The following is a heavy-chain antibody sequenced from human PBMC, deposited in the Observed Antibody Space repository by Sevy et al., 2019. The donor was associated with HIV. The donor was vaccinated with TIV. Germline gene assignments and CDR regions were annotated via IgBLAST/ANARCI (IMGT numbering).Heavy chain of an antibody. J-gene: IGHJ6*03. CDR1: GFTFSSYS. V-gene: IGHV3-48*02. CDR2: ISSSSSTI. D-gene: IGHD1-20*01. Sequence: GGYLRLSCAASGFTFSSYSMNWVRQAPGKGLEWVSYISSSSSTIYYADSVKGRFTISRDNAKNSLYLQMNSLRDEDTAVYYCARSNWNPSRQLYYYYMDVWGKGSTVTVSS. CDR3: ARSNWNPSRQLYYYYMDV.